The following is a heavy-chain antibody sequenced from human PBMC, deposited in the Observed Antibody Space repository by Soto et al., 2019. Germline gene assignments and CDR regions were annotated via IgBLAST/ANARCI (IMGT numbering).Heavy chain of an antibody. CDR1: GVTFSSYG. Sequence: GGSLRLSCAASGVTFSSYGIHWVRQAPGKXLEWVAVISYDGRNKYYADSVKGRFTVSRDNSKNTLYLQMNSLRTEDTAVYYCAGNFYVIVGYYFDWFDPWGQGTLVTVSS. J-gene: IGHJ5*02. CDR2: ISYDGRNK. CDR3: AGNFYVIVGYYFDWFDP. D-gene: IGHD3-22*01. V-gene: IGHV3-30*03.